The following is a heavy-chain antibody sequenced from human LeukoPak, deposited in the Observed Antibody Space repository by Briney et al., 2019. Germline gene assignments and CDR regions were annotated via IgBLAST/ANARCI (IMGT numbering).Heavy chain of an antibody. CDR3: AKGQGGYYFDF. CDR2: ISATGGST. D-gene: IGHD3-16*01. Sequence: GGSLRLSCAASGFTFSSYAMSWVRQAPGKGLEWVSGISATGGSTYYADSVKGRFTISRDNSKNTLYLQMNSLRAEDTAVYYCAKGQGGYYFDFWGQGTLVTVSS. CDR1: GFTFSSYA. V-gene: IGHV3-23*01. J-gene: IGHJ4*02.